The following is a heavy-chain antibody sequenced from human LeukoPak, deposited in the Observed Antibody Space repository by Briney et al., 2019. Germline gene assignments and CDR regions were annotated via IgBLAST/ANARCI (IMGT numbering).Heavy chain of an antibody. CDR3: AKDAVRAVYCSGSGCSTYDY. D-gene: IGHD2-15*01. V-gene: IGHV3-23*01. CDR1: GFTVSSNY. J-gene: IGHJ4*02. CDR2: ITGSGGST. Sequence: GGSLRLSCAASGFTVSSNYINWVRQAPGKGLEWVSFITGSGGSTYYVDSVKGRFTISRDNSKNTLYLQMNSLRAEDTAIYYCAKDAVRAVYCSGSGCSTYDYWGQGTLVTVSS.